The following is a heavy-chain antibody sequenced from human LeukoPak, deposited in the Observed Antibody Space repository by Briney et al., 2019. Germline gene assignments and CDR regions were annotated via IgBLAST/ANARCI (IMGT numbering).Heavy chain of an antibody. CDR1: GFTVSTNY. CDR2: IYSGDST. CDR3: TRKRDYFFDY. V-gene: IGHV3-66*01. J-gene: IGHJ4*02. Sequence: GGSLRLSCAASGFTVSTNYMSWVRQAPGKGLEWVSVIYSGDSTYYADSVKGRFTISRDISKNTLYLQMNSLRAEDTAVYYCTRKRDYFFDYWGQGTLVTVSS. D-gene: IGHD1-14*01.